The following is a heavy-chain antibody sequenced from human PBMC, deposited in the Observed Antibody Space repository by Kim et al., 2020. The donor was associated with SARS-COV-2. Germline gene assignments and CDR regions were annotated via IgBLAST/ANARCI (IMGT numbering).Heavy chain of an antibody. D-gene: IGHD2-21*01. V-gene: IGHV4-34*01. CDR1: GGSFSGYY. CDR2: INHSGST. CDR3: ARVVKEAGGEGNWFDP. J-gene: IGHJ5*02. Sequence: SETLSLTCAVYGGSFSGYYWSWIRQPPGKGLEWIGEINHSGSTNYNPSLKSRVTISVDTSKNQFSLKLSSVTAADTAVYYCARVVKEAGGEGNWFDPWGQGTLVTVSS.